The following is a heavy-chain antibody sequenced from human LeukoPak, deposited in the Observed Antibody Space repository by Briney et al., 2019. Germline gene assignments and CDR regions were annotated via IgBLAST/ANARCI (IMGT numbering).Heavy chain of an antibody. CDR3: ARRGVVIRVILVGFHKEAYYFDS. CDR1: GITLSNYG. CDR2: ISGSGGRT. Sequence: GGSLRLSCAVSGITLSNYGMSWVRQAPGQGLEWVAGISGSGGRTNYADSVKGRFTISRDNPKNTPYLQMNSLRAEDTAVYFCARRGVVIRVILVGFHKEAYYFDSWGQGALVTVSS. V-gene: IGHV3-23*01. D-gene: IGHD3-22*01. J-gene: IGHJ4*02.